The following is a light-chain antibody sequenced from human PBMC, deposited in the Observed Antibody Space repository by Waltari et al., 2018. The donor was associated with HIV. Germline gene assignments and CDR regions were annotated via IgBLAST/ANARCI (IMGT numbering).Light chain of an antibody. V-gene: IGLV2-11*01. J-gene: IGLJ2*01. Sequence: QSALTQPRSVSGSPGQSVTISCTGTSSDVGAYDYVYWYQQHPGKAPKLIIYDVSQRPSGVPDRFSGSKSGDTASLTISGLQGEDEAEYYCCSYAGAYTVILGGGTKLTVL. CDR3: CSYAGAYTVI. CDR2: DVS. CDR1: SSDVGAYDY.